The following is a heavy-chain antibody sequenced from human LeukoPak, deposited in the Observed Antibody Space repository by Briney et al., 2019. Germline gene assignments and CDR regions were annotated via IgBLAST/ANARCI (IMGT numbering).Heavy chain of an antibody. D-gene: IGHD3-10*01. CDR1: GYSFTAFY. V-gene: IGHV1-2*02. Sequence: ASVKVSCKTSGYSFTAFYIHWVRQAPGQGLEWMGWIHPRRGVTNYAQKFQGRVTMTRDTSISTAYLDLSSLRSDDTAEYYCARDGDYGTGSYYRGCIDSWGQGTPVTVSP. J-gene: IGHJ4*02. CDR3: ARDGDYGTGSYYRGCIDS. CDR2: IHPRRGVT.